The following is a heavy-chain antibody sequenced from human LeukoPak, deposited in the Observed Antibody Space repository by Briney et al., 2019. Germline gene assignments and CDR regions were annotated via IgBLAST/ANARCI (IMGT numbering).Heavy chain of an antibody. Sequence: SGGSLRLSCAASGFTFSSYSMNWVRQAPGKGLEWVSSISSSSSYIYYADSVKGRFTISRDNSKNTLYLQMNSLRAEDTAVYYCAKDLRGVGAGPFDYWGQGTLVTVSS. D-gene: IGHD1-26*01. J-gene: IGHJ4*02. CDR2: ISSSSSYI. V-gene: IGHV3-21*01. CDR1: GFTFSSYS. CDR3: AKDLRGVGAGPFDY.